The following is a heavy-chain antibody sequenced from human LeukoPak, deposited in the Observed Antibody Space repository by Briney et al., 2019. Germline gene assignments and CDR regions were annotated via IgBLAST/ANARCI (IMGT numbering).Heavy chain of an antibody. CDR2: IYYSGST. V-gene: IGHV4-59*01. Sequence: SETLSLTCTVSGGSISSYYWSWIRQLPGKGLEWIGYIYYSGSTNYNPSLKSRVTISVDTSKNQFSLKLSSVTAADTAVYYCARLGGSSSWYRGPPDWFDPWGQGTLVTVSS. D-gene: IGHD6-13*01. CDR3: ARLGGSSSWYRGPPDWFDP. J-gene: IGHJ5*02. CDR1: GGSISSYY.